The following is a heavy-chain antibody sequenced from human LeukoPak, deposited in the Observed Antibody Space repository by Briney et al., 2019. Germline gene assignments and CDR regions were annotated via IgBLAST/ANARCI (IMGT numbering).Heavy chain of an antibody. CDR3: ATPRGIWGVSLDH. CDR2: IYSDGTS. V-gene: IGHV3-53*01. Sequence: PGGSLRLSCLASGFTVSSKYMSWVRQAPGEGLEWVSIIYSDGTSYYADSVKGRFTVSRDNSRNTLYLQMNSLRVEDTAVYYCATPRGIWGVSLDHWGQGTLVTVSS. CDR1: GFTVSSKY. D-gene: IGHD3-10*01. J-gene: IGHJ4*02.